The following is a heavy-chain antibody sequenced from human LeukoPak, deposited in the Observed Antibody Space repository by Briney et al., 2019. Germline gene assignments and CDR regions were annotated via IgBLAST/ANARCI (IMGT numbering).Heavy chain of an antibody. Sequence: SGGSLRLSCAASGFTVSDNYMSWVRQAPGKGLEWVSTIGGRGGSTYYADSVKGRFTISRDNSKNTLYLQMNSLRAEDTAVYYCAKQGRDWLRDYYYYMDVWGKGTTVTISS. CDR2: IGGRGGST. V-gene: IGHV3-23*01. CDR3: AKQGRDWLRDYYYYMDV. J-gene: IGHJ6*03. CDR1: GFTVSDNY. D-gene: IGHD3-9*01.